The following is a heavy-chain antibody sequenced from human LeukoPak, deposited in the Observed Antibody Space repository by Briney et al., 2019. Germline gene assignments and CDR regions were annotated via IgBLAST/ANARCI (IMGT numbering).Heavy chain of an antibody. V-gene: IGHV3-7*01. J-gene: IGHJ4*02. CDR2: IKQDGSEK. CDR3: TREAAAGIDY. D-gene: IGHD6-13*01. Sequence: GGSLGLSCAASGFTFSTYWMSWVRQAPGKGLEWVANIKQDGSEKYYLDSVKGRFTISRDNAKNSLYLQMNSLRAEDTAVYFCTREAAAGIDYWSQGTLVTVSS. CDR1: GFTFSTYW.